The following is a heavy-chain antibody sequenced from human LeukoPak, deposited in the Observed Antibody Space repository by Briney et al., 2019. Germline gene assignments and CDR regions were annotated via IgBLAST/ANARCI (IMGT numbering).Heavy chain of an antibody. V-gene: IGHV3-11*04. J-gene: IGHJ6*04. D-gene: IGHD2-2*02. Sequence: GGSLRLSCAASGFTFSDYYMSWIRQAPGKGLEWVSYISSSGSTIYYADSVKGRFTISRDNAKNSLYLQMNSLRAEDTAVYYCAGPQGYCSSTSCYTPFPKDVWGKGTTVTVSS. CDR2: ISSSGSTI. CDR1: GFTFSDYY. CDR3: AGPQGYCSSTSCYTPFPKDV.